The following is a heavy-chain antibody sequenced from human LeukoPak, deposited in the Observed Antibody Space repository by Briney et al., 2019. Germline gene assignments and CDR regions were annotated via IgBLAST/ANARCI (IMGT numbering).Heavy chain of an antibody. CDR2: IKQDGSEK. J-gene: IGHJ4*02. V-gene: IGHV3-7*01. CDR3: ARYYYDSSGYYAFGY. Sequence: PGGSLRLSCAASGFTFSNYWMSWVRQAPGKGLEWVANIKQDGSEKYYVDSVKGRSTISRDNAKNSLYLQMNSLRAEDTAVYYCARYYYDSSGYYAFGYWGQGTLVTVSS. D-gene: IGHD3-22*01. CDR1: GFTFSNYW.